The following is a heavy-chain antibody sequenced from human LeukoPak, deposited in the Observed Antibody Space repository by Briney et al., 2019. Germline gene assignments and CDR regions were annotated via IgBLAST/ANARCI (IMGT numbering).Heavy chain of an antibody. CDR3: AREALPDSGFDY. D-gene: IGHD1-14*01. Sequence: GGSLRLSCAASGFTFSSYAMSWVRQAPGKGLEWVSAISGSGGSTYYADSVKGRFTISRDNSKNTLYLQMSCLRAEDTAVYYCAREALPDSGFDYWGQGTLVTVSS. CDR1: GFTFSSYA. V-gene: IGHV3-23*01. J-gene: IGHJ4*02. CDR2: ISGSGGST.